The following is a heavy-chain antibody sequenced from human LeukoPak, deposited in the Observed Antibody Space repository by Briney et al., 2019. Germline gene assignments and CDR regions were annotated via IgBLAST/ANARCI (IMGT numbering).Heavy chain of an antibody. Sequence: GESLKISCKGSGYSLTNYWIGWVRQMPGKGLEWMGIIYPDDSNVRYSPSFQGQVTFSADKSISTAYLQWRSLKASDTAMYYCARHSVTGTASFYAFDIRGQGTMVTVSS. V-gene: IGHV5-51*01. CDR1: GYSLTNYW. CDR2: IYPDDSNV. J-gene: IGHJ3*02. CDR3: ARHSVTGTASFYAFDI. D-gene: IGHD1-7*01.